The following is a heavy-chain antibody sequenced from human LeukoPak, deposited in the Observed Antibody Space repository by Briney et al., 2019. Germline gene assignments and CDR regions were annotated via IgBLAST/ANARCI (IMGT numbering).Heavy chain of an antibody. D-gene: IGHD3-3*01. V-gene: IGHV3-11*04. CDR2: ISSSGSTI. CDR1: GFTFSDYY. J-gene: IGHJ3*02. CDR3: ARDLRYYDFWSGYYRSCDAFDI. Sequence: KPGGSLRLSCAASGFTFSDYYMSWIRRAPGKGLEWVSYISSSGSTIYYADSVKGRFTISRDNAKNSLYLQMNSLRAEDTAVYYCARDLRYYDFWSGYYRSCDAFDIWGQGTMVTVSS.